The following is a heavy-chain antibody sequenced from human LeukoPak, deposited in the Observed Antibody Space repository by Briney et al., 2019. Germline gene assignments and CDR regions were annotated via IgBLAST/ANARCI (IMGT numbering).Heavy chain of an antibody. V-gene: IGHV3-23*01. CDR3: AKDTYSSSPYYFDY. D-gene: IGHD6-6*01. CDR2: IGGSGSRT. Sequence: GGSLRLSCAASGFTFSSYAMSWVRQAPGKSLEWVSGIGGSGSRTYYADSVEGRFTISRDNSKNTLYLQMNSLRAEDTAIYYCAKDTYSSSPYYFDYWGQGTLVTVSS. J-gene: IGHJ4*02. CDR1: GFTFSSYA.